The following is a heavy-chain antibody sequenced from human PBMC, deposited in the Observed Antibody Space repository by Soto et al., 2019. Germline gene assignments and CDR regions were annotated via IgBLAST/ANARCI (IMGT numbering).Heavy chain of an antibody. J-gene: IGHJ4*02. CDR2: INPSGGST. V-gene: IGHV1-46*01. CDR3: ARVSYSGSSWFPFEY. D-gene: IGHD6-13*01. CDR1: GYTFANYY. Sequence: QVQLVQSGSEVKKPGASVMLSCKASGYTFANYYMHWVRQAPGQGLEWMGIINPSGGSTTYAQKCQCRVTMTRDTSTSTVYMELSSLRSEDTAMYYCARVSYSGSSWFPFEYWGQGTLVTVSS.